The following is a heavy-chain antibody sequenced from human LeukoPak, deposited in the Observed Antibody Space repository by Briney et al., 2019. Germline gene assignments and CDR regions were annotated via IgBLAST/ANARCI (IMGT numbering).Heavy chain of an antibody. Sequence: SETLSLTCTVSGGSISSYYWSWIRQPPGKGLEWIGYIYYSGSTNYNPSLKSRVTISVDTSKNQFSLKLSSVTAADTAVYYCARSSKVLLWFGELGPFDYWGQGTLVTVSS. CDR2: IYYSGST. J-gene: IGHJ4*02. CDR3: ARSSKVLLWFGELGPFDY. D-gene: IGHD3-10*01. CDR1: GGSISSYY. V-gene: IGHV4-59*01.